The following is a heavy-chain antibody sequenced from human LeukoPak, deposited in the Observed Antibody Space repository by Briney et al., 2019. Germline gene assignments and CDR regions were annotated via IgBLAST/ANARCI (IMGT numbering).Heavy chain of an antibody. CDR1: GFTFSSYA. CDR2: ISGSGGST. Sequence: GGSLRLSCAASGFTFSSYAMSWFRQAPGKGLEWVSAISGSGGSTYYADSVKGRFTISRDNSKNALYLQMNSLRAEDTAVYYCAKDKRLDSAVDAFDIWGQGTMVTVSS. CDR3: AKDKRLDSAVDAFDI. V-gene: IGHV3-23*01. D-gene: IGHD3-16*01. J-gene: IGHJ3*02.